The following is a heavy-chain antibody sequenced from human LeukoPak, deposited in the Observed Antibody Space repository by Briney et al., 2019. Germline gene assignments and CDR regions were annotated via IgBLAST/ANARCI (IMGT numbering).Heavy chain of an antibody. CDR2: IYYSGGT. V-gene: IGHV4-59*08. D-gene: IGHD7-27*01. CDR3: ARHKTGEVYFDY. J-gene: IGHJ4*02. Sequence: SETLSLTCTVSGGSISSYYWSWIRPPPGKGLEWIGYIYYSGGTNYNPSLKSRVSISVGTSKNQFSLKLSSVTAADTAMYYCARHKTGEVYFDYWGQGTLVTVSS. CDR1: GGSISSYY.